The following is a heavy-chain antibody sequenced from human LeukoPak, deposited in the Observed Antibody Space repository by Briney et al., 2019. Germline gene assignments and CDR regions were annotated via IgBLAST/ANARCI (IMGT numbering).Heavy chain of an antibody. D-gene: IGHD6-13*01. CDR3: AKDMAGYSSSYYGMDV. V-gene: IGHV3-9*01. CDR2: ISWNSGSI. CDR1: GFTFDDYA. Sequence: GGSLRLSCAASGFTFDDYAMHWVRQAPGKGLEWVSGISWNSGSIGYADSVKGRFTISRDNAKNSLYLQMNSLGAEDTALYYCAKDMAGYSSSYYGMDVWGQGTTVTVSS. J-gene: IGHJ6*02.